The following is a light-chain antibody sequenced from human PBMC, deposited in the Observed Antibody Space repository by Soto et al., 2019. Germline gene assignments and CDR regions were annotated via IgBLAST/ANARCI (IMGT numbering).Light chain of an antibody. CDR3: QQYNSYWT. J-gene: IGKJ1*01. Sequence: DIQMTQSPSTLSASVGDRVTITCRASHNISSWLAWYQQKPGKAPKLLIYKASSLESGVPSRFSGSGSGTEFTLTISSLQPDDFATYYCQQYNSYWTFGQGTKVEIK. V-gene: IGKV1-5*03. CDR1: HNISSW. CDR2: KAS.